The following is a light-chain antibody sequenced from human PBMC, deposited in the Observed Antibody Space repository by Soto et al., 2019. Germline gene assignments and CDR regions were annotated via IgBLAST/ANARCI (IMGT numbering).Light chain of an antibody. V-gene: IGKV1-12*01. CDR3: LQVYSFPRT. Sequence: DIQMTQSPSSVSASVGDRITITCRASQDIGDRLAWFQQKPGKAPQYLIQAASILQSGVPSRFSGSGSGTEFILTINNLQPEDFASYFCLQVYSFPRTFGLGTKV. CDR2: AAS. J-gene: IGKJ1*01. CDR1: QDIGDR.